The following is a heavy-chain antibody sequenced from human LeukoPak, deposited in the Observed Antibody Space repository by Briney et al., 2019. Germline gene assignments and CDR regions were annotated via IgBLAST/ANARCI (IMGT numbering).Heavy chain of an antibody. CDR2: INHSGST. J-gene: IGHJ6*03. CDR3: ARFVSDFWSGYYSYYYMDV. V-gene: IGHV4-34*01. D-gene: IGHD3-3*01. Sequence: SETLPLTCAVYGGSFSGYYWSWIRQPPGKGLEWIGEINHSGSTNYNPSLKSRVTISVDTSKNQFSLKLSSVTAADTAVYYCARFVSDFWSGYYSYYYMDVWGKGTTVTVSS. CDR1: GGSFSGYY.